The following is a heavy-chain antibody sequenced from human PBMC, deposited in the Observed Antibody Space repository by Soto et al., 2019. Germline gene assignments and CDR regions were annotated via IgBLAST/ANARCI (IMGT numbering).Heavy chain of an antibody. CDR3: ARGVRYFDWLTNYYYYYGMDV. CDR1: GYTFTSYD. D-gene: IGHD3-9*01. CDR2: MNPNSGNT. Sequence: GASVKVSCKASGYTFTSYDINWVRQATGQGLEWMGWMNPNSGNTGYAQKFQGRVTMTRNTSISTAYMELSSLRSEDTAVYYCARGVRYFDWLTNYYYYYGMDVWGQGTTVIVSS. V-gene: IGHV1-8*01. J-gene: IGHJ6*02.